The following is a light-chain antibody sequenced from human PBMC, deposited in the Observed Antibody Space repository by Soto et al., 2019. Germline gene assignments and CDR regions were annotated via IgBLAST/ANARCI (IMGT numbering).Light chain of an antibody. Sequence: EIFLTQSPGTLSLSPGERAALSCRASQSVSSSYLAWYQQKPGQAPRLVIYGAYSRATGIPDRFSGSGSGTDFTLIISRLEPEDFAVYYCQQYGSSPTFGQGTKV. J-gene: IGKJ1*01. CDR3: QQYGSSPT. V-gene: IGKV3-20*01. CDR1: QSVSSSY. CDR2: GAY.